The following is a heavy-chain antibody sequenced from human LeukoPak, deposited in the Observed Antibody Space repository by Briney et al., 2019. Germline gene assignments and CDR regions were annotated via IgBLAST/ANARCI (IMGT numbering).Heavy chain of an antibody. V-gene: IGHV4-31*03. CDR2: IYYSGST. D-gene: IGHD3-3*01. CDR3: ARSTVWSGYYGFDY. CDR1: GGSISSGGYY. Sequence: SQTLSLTCTVSGGSISSGGYYWSWIRQHPGKGLEWIGYIYYSGSTYYNPSLKSRVTISVDTSKNQFSLKLSSVTAADTAVYYCARSTVWSGYYGFDYWGQGTLVTVSS. J-gene: IGHJ4*02.